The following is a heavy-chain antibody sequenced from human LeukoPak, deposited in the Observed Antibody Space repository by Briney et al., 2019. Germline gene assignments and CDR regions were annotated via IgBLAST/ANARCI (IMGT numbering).Heavy chain of an antibody. CDR3: ARGGALSSSWYRYFDY. J-gene: IGHJ4*02. Sequence: PGGSLRLSCAASGFTFSSYEMNWVRQAPGKGLEWVSYISSSGSTIYYADSVKGRFTISRDNAKNSLYLQMNSLRAEDAAVYYCARGGALSSSWYRYFDYWGQGTLVTVSS. CDR2: ISSSGSTI. D-gene: IGHD6-13*01. V-gene: IGHV3-48*03. CDR1: GFTFSSYE.